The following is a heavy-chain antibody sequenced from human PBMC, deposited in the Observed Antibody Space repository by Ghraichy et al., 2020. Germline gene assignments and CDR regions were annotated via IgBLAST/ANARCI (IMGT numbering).Heavy chain of an antibody. Sequence: LSLTCVASGFTFRRYAMSWVRQAPGKGLEWVSTFRGSDGGTFYADSVEGRFTISGDNSQTTLHLQMDSLRAEDTAVYYCARDWNGGDLNYFDYWGQGTLATVSS. CDR1: GFTFRRYA. J-gene: IGHJ4*02. CDR2: FRGSDGGT. D-gene: IGHD2-21*02. V-gene: IGHV3-23*01. CDR3: ARDWNGGDLNYFDY.